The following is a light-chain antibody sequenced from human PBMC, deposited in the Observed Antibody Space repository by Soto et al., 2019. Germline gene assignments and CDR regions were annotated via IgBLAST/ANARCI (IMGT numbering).Light chain of an antibody. J-gene: IGLJ1*01. Sequence: QSVVTQRPSVSRSPGQPGTIYCTGPSSDLGSNNRVSRYQQPPGTAPKLIIYEVSNRTSGVPDRFSGSKSGITASLTIAGLQTEDEAYYYCSIYRRISTLSGTGTKVTV. CDR2: EVS. CDR3: SIYRRISTL. V-gene: IGLV2-18*01. CDR1: SSDLGSNNR.